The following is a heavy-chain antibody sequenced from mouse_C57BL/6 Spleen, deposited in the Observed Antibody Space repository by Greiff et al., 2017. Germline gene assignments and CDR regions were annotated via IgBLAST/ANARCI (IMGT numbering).Heavy chain of an antibody. CDR2: IDPSDSYT. CDR1: GYTFTSYW. D-gene: IGHD1-3*01. Sequence: QVQLQQPGAELVMPGASVKLSCKASGYTFTSYWMHWVKQRPGQGLEWIGEIDPSDSYTNYNQKFKGKSTLTVDKSSSTAYMQLSSLTSEDSAVYYCVIYDPHWYFDVWGTGTTVTVSS. V-gene: IGHV1-69*01. CDR3: VIYDPHWYFDV. J-gene: IGHJ1*03.